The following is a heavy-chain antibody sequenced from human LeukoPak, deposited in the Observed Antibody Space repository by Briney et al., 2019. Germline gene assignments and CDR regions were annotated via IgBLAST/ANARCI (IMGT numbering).Heavy chain of an antibody. CDR2: ISAYNGNT. D-gene: IGHD2-2*01. Sequence: ASVKVSFKASGYTFTIYGISWVRQAPGQGLEWMGWISAYNGNTNYAQKLQGRVTMTTDTSTSTAYMELRSLRSDDTAVYYCARDPIVVVPYGMDVWGQGTTVTVSS. CDR3: ARDPIVVVPYGMDV. V-gene: IGHV1-18*01. J-gene: IGHJ6*02. CDR1: GYTFTIYG.